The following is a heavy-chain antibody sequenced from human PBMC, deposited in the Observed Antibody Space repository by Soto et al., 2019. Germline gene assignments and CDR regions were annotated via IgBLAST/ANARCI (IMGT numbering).Heavy chain of an antibody. CDR1: GITFRSRA. V-gene: IGHV3-23*01. CDR3: AKTTGYHPLHWFDP. D-gene: IGHD3-9*01. J-gene: IGHJ5*02. Sequence: GGSLRLSCVASGITFRSRAMSWVRQAPGEGLEWVSTTTDTDGDRKYADSVRGRFTISRDNSKNTLYLQITSLRVEDTAVYYCAKTTGYHPLHWFDPWGQGTLVTVSS. CDR2: TTDTDGDR.